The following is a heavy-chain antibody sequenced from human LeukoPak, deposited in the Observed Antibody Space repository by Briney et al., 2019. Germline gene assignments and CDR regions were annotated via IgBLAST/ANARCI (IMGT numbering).Heavy chain of an antibody. V-gene: IGHV3-23*01. Sequence: PGGSLRLSCAASGFTFSSYAMSWVRQAPGKGLEWVSAISGSGGSTYYADSVKGRFTISRDNSKNTLYLQMNSLRAEDTAVYYCAKVLSHYDFWGGYYSWGQGTLVTVSS. CDR2: ISGSGGST. CDR3: AKVLSHYDFWGGYYS. D-gene: IGHD3-3*01. J-gene: IGHJ5*02. CDR1: GFTFSSYA.